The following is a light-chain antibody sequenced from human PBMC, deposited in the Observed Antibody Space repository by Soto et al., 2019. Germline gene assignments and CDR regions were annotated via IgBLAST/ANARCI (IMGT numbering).Light chain of an antibody. V-gene: IGKV3-15*01. CDR2: AAS. CDR3: QQYNNWWT. J-gene: IGKJ1*01. Sequence: EVIMTQYQATLSVSPGERATLSCRASQSVRSSLAWYQQKPGQAPRVLIYAASTRATGIPARFSGNGSGTEFTLTINSMKSEDFAVYYCQQYNNWWTFGQGTKVDIK. CDR1: QSVRSS.